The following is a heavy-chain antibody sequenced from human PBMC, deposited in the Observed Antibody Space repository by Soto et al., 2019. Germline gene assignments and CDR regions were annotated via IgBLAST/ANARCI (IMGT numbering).Heavy chain of an antibody. Sequence: SVKVSCKCSAYHFNSHSINLLRQAPGQGLEWMGWVNPNTGNPTYEQGFTGRFVFSLDTSVSTVYLQIFSLKADDSAVYYCARDRASGSFDYWGQGTLVTVSS. D-gene: IGHD1-26*01. V-gene: IGHV7-4-1*01. J-gene: IGHJ4*02. CDR1: AYHFNSHS. CDR3: ARDRASGSFDY. CDR2: VNPNTGNP.